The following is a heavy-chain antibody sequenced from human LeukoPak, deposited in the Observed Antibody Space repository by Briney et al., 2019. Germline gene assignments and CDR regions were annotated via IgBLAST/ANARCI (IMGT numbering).Heavy chain of an antibody. J-gene: IGHJ4*02. V-gene: IGHV3-30-3*01. CDR2: ISYDGSNK. Sequence: GGSLRLSCAASGFTFSDYYMSWIRQAPGKGLEWVAVISYDGSNKYYADSVKGRFTISRDNSKNTLYLQMNSLRAEDTAVYYCAREGGSYYADYFDYWGQGTLVTVSS. CDR1: GFTFSDYY. CDR3: AREGGSYYADYFDY. D-gene: IGHD1-26*01.